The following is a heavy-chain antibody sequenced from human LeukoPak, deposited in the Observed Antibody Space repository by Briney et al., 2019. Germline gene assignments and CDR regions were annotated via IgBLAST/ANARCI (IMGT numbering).Heavy chain of an antibody. CDR3: ARQTGYNVPFDY. J-gene: IGHJ4*02. V-gene: IGHV4-4*09. CDR1: GGSIRSYY. D-gene: IGHD5-24*01. CDR2: IYTSGST. Sequence: SETLSLTCTVSGGSIRSYYWSWIRQPPGKGLEWIGYIYTSGSTNYNPSLKSRVTISVDTSKNQFSLKLSSVTAADTAVYYCARQTGYNVPFDYWGQGTLVTDS.